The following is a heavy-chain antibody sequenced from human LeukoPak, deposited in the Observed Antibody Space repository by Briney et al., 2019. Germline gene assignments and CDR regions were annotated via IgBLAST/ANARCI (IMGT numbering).Heavy chain of an antibody. CDR3: ARDPSPGGYYFDY. CDR2: ISSSGSNI. J-gene: IGHJ4*02. D-gene: IGHD3-10*01. Sequence: GGPLRLSYEASGFIFNGYTMNWVRQAPGKGLEWVSSISSSGSNIYYADSVKGRFTISRDNAKNSLYLQMNSLRAEDTAVYYCARDPSPGGYYFDYWGQGTLVTVSS. V-gene: IGHV3-21*01. CDR1: GFIFNGYT.